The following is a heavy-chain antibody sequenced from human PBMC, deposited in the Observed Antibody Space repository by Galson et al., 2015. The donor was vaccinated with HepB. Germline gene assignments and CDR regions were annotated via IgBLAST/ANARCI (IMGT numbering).Heavy chain of an antibody. V-gene: IGHV1-18*01. D-gene: IGHD2-15*01. Sequence: SVKVSCKASGYTFSTYSITWARQAPGQGLEWMGWISPDNRETDYAQNLQGRVTMTTDTFTSTAYMELRTLRSDDTAVYYCARGALVGVVGGGQNNWFDPWGQGTLVTVSS. CDR1: GYTFSTYS. CDR2: ISPDNRET. J-gene: IGHJ5*02. CDR3: ARGALVGVVGGGQNNWFDP.